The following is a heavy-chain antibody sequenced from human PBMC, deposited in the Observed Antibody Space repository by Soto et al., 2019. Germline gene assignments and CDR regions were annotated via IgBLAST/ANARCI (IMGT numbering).Heavy chain of an antibody. D-gene: IGHD6-13*01. CDR2: TYYSGIT. CDR3: ARHAGVAGSSWYYFDY. V-gene: IGHV4-59*08. Sequence: QVQLQESGPGLVKPSETLSLTCAVFGGSITSYYWSWIRQPPGKGLEWIGYTYYSGITKYNPPLKSRVTISVDTPKHQCARKLSSVTAADTAVYYCARHAGVAGSSWYYFDYWGQGSLVTVSS. CDR1: GGSITSYY. J-gene: IGHJ4*02.